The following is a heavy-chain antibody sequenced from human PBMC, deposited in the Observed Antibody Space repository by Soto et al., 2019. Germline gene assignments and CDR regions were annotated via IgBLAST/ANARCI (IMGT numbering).Heavy chain of an antibody. V-gene: IGHV4-30-4*01. CDR1: GGSISSGGYS. J-gene: IGHJ5*02. CDR2: IYYRWSP. CDR3: ARGLYDFWSGYYTAIYNWFDP. Sequence: SETLSLTCTVSGGSISSGGYSWSWIRQPPGKGLEWIGYIYYRWSPSYNPSLKSQVTISVDTSKNQFSLKLSSVTAADTAVYYCARGLYDFWSGYYTAIYNWFDPWGQGTLVTVSS. D-gene: IGHD3-3*01.